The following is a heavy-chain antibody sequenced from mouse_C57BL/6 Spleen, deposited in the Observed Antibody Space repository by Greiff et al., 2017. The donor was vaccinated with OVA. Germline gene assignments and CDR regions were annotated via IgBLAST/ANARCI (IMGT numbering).Heavy chain of an antibody. Sequence: QVQLQQSGAELVKPGASVKLSCKASGYTFTSYWMHWVKQRPGQGLEWIGMIHPNSGSTNYNEKFKSKATLTVDKSSGTAYMQLSSLTSEDAAVYYCARSRYSNYAHYAMDYWGQRTSVTVSS. CDR1: GYTFTSYW. J-gene: IGHJ4*01. V-gene: IGHV1-64*01. CDR3: ARSRYSNYAHYAMDY. D-gene: IGHD2-5*01. CDR2: IHPNSGST.